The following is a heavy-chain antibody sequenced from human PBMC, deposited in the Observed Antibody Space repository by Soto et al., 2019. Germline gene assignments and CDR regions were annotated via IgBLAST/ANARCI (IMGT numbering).Heavy chain of an antibody. CDR1: GFSLSTSRMS. Sequence: GSGPTLVNPTQTLTLTCTFSGFSLSTSRMSVAWIRQPPGKALEWLALIDWDDDKYYSTSLKTRLTISKDTSKDQVVLTMTNMDPVDTATYYCARTQYYYDSSGYYPTISGHYYYYYGMDVWGQGTTVTVSS. D-gene: IGHD3-22*01. V-gene: IGHV2-70*01. CDR2: IDWDDDK. J-gene: IGHJ6*02. CDR3: ARTQYYYDSSGYYPTISGHYYYYYGMDV.